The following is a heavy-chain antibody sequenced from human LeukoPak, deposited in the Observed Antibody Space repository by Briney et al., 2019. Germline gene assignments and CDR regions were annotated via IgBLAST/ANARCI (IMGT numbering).Heavy chain of an antibody. J-gene: IGHJ4*02. CDR1: GYTFTSYY. CDR3: ARDRMGSSWFFAL. CDR2: ISPSGGST. Sequence: ASVKVSCKASGYTFTSYYIHWVRQARGQGLEWMGIISPSGGSTSYAQKFQGRVTITAGKSTSTAYMELSSLRSEDTAVYYCARDRMGSSWFFALRGQGTLVTVSS. V-gene: IGHV1-46*01. D-gene: IGHD6-13*01.